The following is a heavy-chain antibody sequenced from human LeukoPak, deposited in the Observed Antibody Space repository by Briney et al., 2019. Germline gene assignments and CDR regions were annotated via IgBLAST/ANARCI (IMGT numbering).Heavy chain of an antibody. CDR2: IYYSGST. V-gene: IGHV4-59*01. CDR3: ARDYESYGMDV. J-gene: IGHJ6*02. CDR1: GGSISSYY. Sequence: SETLSLACTVSGGSISSYYWSWIRQHPGKGLEWIGYIYYSGSTNYNPSLKSRVTISVDTSKNQFSLKLSSVTAADTAVYYCARDYESYGMDVWGQGTTVTVSS. D-gene: IGHD5-12*01.